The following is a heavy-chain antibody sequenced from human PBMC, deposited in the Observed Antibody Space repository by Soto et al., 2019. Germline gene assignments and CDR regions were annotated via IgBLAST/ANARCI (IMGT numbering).Heavy chain of an antibody. J-gene: IGHJ6*02. CDR2: IWYDGSNK. CDR1: GFTFSSYG. Sequence: GGSLRLSCAASGFTFSSYGMHWVRQAPGKGLEWVAVIWYDGSNKYYADSVKGRFTISRDNSKNTLYLQMNSLRAEDTAVYYCARGDIVVVPAAGYYYGMDVWGQGTTVTVSS. CDR3: ARGDIVVVPAAGYYYGMDV. D-gene: IGHD2-2*01. V-gene: IGHV3-33*01.